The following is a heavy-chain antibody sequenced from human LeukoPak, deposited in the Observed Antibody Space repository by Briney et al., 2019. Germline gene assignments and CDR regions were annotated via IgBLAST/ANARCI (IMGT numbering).Heavy chain of an antibody. J-gene: IGHJ4*02. CDR3: ARAGAGRKTDFWSGYWQFDY. V-gene: IGHV4-61*01. D-gene: IGHD3-3*01. Sequence: PSETLSLTCTVSGGSVSSGSYYWSWIRQPPGKGLEWIGYIYYSGSTNYNPSLKSRVTISVDTSKNQFSLKLSSVTAADTAVYYCARAGAGRKTDFWSGYWQFDYWGQGTLVTVSS. CDR2: IYYSGST. CDR1: GGSVSSGSYY.